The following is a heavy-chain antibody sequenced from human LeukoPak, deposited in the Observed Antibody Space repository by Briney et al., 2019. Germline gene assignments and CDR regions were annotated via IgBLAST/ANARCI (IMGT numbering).Heavy chain of an antibody. Sequence: SETLSLTCTVSGGSITNYYWSWIRQPPGKGLEWIGYIYYSGSTDYHPSLKSRVTISVDTSRNQFSLKLSSVTAADTAVFYCARANSGLDYWGQGAQVTVSS. J-gene: IGHJ4*02. CDR2: IYYSGST. CDR1: GGSITNYY. D-gene: IGHD2-21*01. V-gene: IGHV4-59*01. CDR3: ARANSGLDY.